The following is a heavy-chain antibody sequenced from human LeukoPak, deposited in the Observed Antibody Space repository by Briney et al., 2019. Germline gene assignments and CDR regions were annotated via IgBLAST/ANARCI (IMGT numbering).Heavy chain of an antibody. CDR2: INPNSGGT. V-gene: IGHV1-2*02. CDR3: AREGPKYYYDSSGPNWFDP. D-gene: IGHD3-22*01. J-gene: IGHJ5*02. CDR1: GYTFTGYY. Sequence: VASVKVSCKASGYTFTGYYMHWVRQAPGQGLEWMGWINPNSGGTNYAQKFQGRVTMTRDTSIGTAYMELSRLRSDDTAVYYCAREGPKYYYDSSGPNWFDPWGQGTLVTVSS.